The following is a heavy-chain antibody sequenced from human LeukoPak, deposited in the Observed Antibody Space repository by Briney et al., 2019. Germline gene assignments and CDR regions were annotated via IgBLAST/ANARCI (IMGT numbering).Heavy chain of an antibody. CDR2: ISSSSSYR. CDR1: GFTFSDYY. CDR3: ARESSYGYEYFDY. J-gene: IGHJ4*02. Sequence: GGSLRLSCAASGFTFSDYYMSWIRQAPGKGLEWVSCISSSSSYRNYADSVKGRFTISRHNAKNSLYLQMNSLRAEDTAVYYCARESSYGYEYFDYWGQGTLVTVSS. V-gene: IGHV3-11*06. D-gene: IGHD5-18*01.